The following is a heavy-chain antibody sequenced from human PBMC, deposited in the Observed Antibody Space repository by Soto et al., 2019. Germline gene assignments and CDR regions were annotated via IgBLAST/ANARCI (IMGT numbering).Heavy chain of an antibody. J-gene: IGHJ4*02. Sequence: ASVKVSCKASGYTFTGYYMHWVRQAPGQGLEWMGWINPSSGGTNYAQKFQGRVTMTRDTSISTAYMELSRLRSDDTAVYYCARSPPYYYDSSGKTFDYWGQGTRVTSPQ. D-gene: IGHD3-22*01. V-gene: IGHV1-2*02. CDR1: GYTFTGYY. CDR3: ARSPPYYYDSSGKTFDY. CDR2: INPSSGGT.